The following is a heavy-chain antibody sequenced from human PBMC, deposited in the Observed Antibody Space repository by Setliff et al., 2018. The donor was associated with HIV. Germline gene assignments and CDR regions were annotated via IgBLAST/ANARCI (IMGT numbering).Heavy chain of an antibody. Sequence: SETLSLTCTVSGGSIISSTYFWGWIRQPPGKGLECIGNIYYSGSTSYNPSLKSRVTISVDTSKNQFSLKLSSVTAADTAAYYCVRLLAAGMLFDYWGRGTLVTVSS. J-gene: IGHJ4*02. D-gene: IGHD6-13*01. CDR3: VRLLAAGMLFDY. V-gene: IGHV4-39*01. CDR1: GGSIISSTYF. CDR2: IYYSGST.